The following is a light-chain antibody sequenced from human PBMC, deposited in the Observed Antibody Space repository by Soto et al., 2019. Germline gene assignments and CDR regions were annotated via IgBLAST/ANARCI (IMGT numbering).Light chain of an antibody. V-gene: IGLV2-14*01. CDR3: SSYTSSSTRLYV. J-gene: IGLJ1*01. Sequence: QSVLTQPASVSGSPGQSITISCTGTSSDVGGYNYVSWYQQHPGKAPKLMIYDVSNRPSGVSNRFSGSKSGNTASLTISGLQAEDEADCYCSSYTSSSTRLYVFGTGTKLTVL. CDR2: DVS. CDR1: SSDVGGYNY.